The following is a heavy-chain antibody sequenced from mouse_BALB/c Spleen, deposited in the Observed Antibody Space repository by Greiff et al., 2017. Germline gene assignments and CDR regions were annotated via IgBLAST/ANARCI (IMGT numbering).Heavy chain of an antibody. CDR2: ISYDGSN. J-gene: IGHJ2*01. V-gene: IGHV3-6*02. Sequence: EVKLQESGPGLVKPSQSLSLTCSVTGYSITSGYYWNWIRQFPGNKLEWMGYISYDGSNNYNPSLKNRISITRDTSKNQFFLKLNSVTTEDTATYYCARGHYYGSSPDYWGQGTTLTVSS. D-gene: IGHD1-1*01. CDR1: GYSITSGYY. CDR3: ARGHYYGSSPDY.